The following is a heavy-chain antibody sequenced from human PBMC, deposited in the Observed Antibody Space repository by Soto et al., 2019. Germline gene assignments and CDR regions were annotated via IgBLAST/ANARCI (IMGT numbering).Heavy chain of an antibody. J-gene: IGHJ4*02. CDR3: ARDQGRLGELSPLEY. D-gene: IGHD3-16*02. V-gene: IGHV3-21*01. CDR1: GFSFSSYS. Sequence: LRLSCTASGFSFSSYSLHWVRQTPGKGLEWVSSISSSSSYICYADSVKGRFTISRDNAKNSLYLQMNSLRAEDTAVYYCARDQGRLGELSPLEYWGQGTLVTVSS. CDR2: ISSSSSYI.